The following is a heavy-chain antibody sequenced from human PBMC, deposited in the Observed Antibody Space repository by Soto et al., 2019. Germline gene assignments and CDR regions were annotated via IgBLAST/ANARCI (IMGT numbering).Heavy chain of an antibody. D-gene: IGHD3-16*02. V-gene: IGHV3-30*18. CDR2: ISYDGSNK. J-gene: IGHJ3*02. CDR3: AKDFLYDYIWGSYPRPLGLGAFDI. Sequence: QVQLVECGGGVVQPGRSLRLSCAASGFTFSSYGMHWVRQAPGKGLEWVAGISYDGSNKYYADAVKGRFTISRDNSKNTLYLQLNSLRGEDTAVYYCAKDFLYDYIWGSYPRPLGLGAFDIWGQGTMVTDSS. CDR1: GFTFSSYG.